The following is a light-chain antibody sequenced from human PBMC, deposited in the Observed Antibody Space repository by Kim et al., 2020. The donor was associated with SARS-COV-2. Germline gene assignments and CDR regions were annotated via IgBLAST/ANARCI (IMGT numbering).Light chain of an antibody. V-gene: IGKV1-5*01. CDR2: DAS. Sequence: DIQMTQSPSTLSASVGDRVTITCRASQSISSWLAWYQQKPGKAPKLLIYDASSLESGVPSRFSGSGTGTEFTLTISSLQPDDFATYYCQQYNSYPYAFGQRTKLAIK. CDR3: QQYNSYPYA. CDR1: QSISSW. J-gene: IGKJ2*01.